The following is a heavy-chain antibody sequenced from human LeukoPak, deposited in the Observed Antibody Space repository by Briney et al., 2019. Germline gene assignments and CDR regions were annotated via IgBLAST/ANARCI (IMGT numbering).Heavy chain of an antibody. J-gene: IGHJ4*02. CDR3: ARGGLLNTAMVAFDY. V-gene: IGHV1-18*01. CDR2: ISAYNGNT. D-gene: IGHD5-18*01. Sequence: ASVKVSCKASGYTFTSYGISWVRQAPGQGLEWMGWISAYNGNTNYAQKLQGRVTMTTDTSTSTAYMELRSLRSEDTAVYYCARGGLLNTAMVAFDYWGQGTLVTVPS. CDR1: GYTFTSYG.